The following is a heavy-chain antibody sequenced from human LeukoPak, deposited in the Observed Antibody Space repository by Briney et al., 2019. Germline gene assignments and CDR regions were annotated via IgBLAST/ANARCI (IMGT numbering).Heavy chain of an antibody. CDR3: ARVGMRRRFDP. D-gene: IGHD7-27*01. CDR2: IKQDGSEK. CDR1: GFTFSSYW. V-gene: IGHV3-7*01. J-gene: IGHJ5*02. Sequence: GGSLRLSYAASGFTFSSYWMSWVRQAPGKGLEWVANIKQDGSEKYYVDSVKGRFTISRDNAKNSLYLQMNSLRAEDTAVYYCARVGMRRRFDPWGQGTLVTVSS.